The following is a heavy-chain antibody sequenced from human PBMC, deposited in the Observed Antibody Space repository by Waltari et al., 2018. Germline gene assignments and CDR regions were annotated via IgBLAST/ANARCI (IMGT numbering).Heavy chain of an antibody. CDR3: ASGYCTNGVCYSFDY. CDR2: IWYDGSNK. Sequence: QVQLVESGGGVVQPGRSLRLSCAASGFTFSSYGMHWVRQAPGKGLEGVAVIWYDGSNKDYADSVKGRFTISRDNSKNTLYLQMNSLRAEDTAVYYCASGYCTNGVCYSFDYWGQGTLVTVSS. V-gene: IGHV3-33*01. CDR1: GFTFSSYG. D-gene: IGHD2-8*01. J-gene: IGHJ4*02.